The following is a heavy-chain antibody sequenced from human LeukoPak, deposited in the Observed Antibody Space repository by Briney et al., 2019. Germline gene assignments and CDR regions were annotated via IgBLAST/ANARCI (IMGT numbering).Heavy chain of an antibody. CDR3: ARDAAPSSGSFHYYYYYMDV. J-gene: IGHJ6*03. Sequence: PSETLSLTCIVSGDSISTYYWSWIRQPAGKGLEWIGRIYTSGSTNYNPSLKSRVTISVDTSKNQFSLKLSSVTAADTAVYYCARDAAPSSGSFHYYYYYMDVWGKGTTVTISS. CDR2: IYTSGST. CDR1: GDSISTYY. D-gene: IGHD3-10*01. V-gene: IGHV4-4*07.